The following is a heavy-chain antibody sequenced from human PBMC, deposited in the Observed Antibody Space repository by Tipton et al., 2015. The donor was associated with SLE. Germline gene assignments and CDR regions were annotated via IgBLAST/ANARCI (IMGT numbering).Heavy chain of an antibody. D-gene: IGHD3-16*01. J-gene: IGHJ5*02. Sequence: TLSLTCTVSGGSISSRSYYWGWIRQPPGKGLEWIGSIYYSGSTYYNPSLKSRVTISLDTSKNQFSLKLSSVTAADTAVYYCAAEYDDTLGWFDPWGQGTLVTVSS. CDR2: IYYSGST. CDR1: GGSISSRSYY. CDR3: AAEYDDTLGWFDP. V-gene: IGHV4-39*07.